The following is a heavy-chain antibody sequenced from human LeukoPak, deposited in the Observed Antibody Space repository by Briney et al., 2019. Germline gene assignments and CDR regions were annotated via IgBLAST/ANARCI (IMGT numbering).Heavy chain of an antibody. Sequence: SETLSLTCTVSGGSISTYYWSWIRQPAGKGLEWIGRIYTSGSTNYSPSLRSRVTISVDTSKNEFSLKLSSVTAADTAVYYCARDRFYSRSGSYQIFDSWGQGTLVTVSS. CDR1: GGSISTYY. CDR2: IYTSGST. D-gene: IGHD3-10*01. CDR3: ARDRFYSRSGSYQIFDS. J-gene: IGHJ4*02. V-gene: IGHV4-4*07.